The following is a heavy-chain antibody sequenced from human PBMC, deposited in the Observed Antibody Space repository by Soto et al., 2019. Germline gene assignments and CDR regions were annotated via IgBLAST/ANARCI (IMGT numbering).Heavy chain of an antibody. CDR3: AHSVVAGLGYYFDY. CDR2: IYWDDDK. J-gene: IGHJ4*02. V-gene: IGHV2-5*02. D-gene: IGHD6-19*01. Sequence: QITLKESGPTLVKPTQTLTLTCTFSGFSLSSTRVAVGWIRQPPGKALEWLALIYWDDDKRYSPFLKSRLTITKDTSKHQVVLTMTNMDPVHTATYYCAHSVVAGLGYYFDYWGQGTLVTVSS. CDR1: GFSLSSTRVA.